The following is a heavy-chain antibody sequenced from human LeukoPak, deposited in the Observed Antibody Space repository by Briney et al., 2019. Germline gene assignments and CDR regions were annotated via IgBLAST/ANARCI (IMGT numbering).Heavy chain of an antibody. CDR3: ARGEAVAVDY. V-gene: IGHV1-8*01. Sequence: ASVTVSFTASGYTFTIYDINWVRQATGQGLEWMGWMNPNSGNTGYAQKFQGRVTMTRNTSISTAYMELSSLRSEDTAVYYCARGEAVAVDYWGQGTLVTVSS. CDR2: MNPNSGNT. CDR1: GYTFTIYD. D-gene: IGHD6-19*01. J-gene: IGHJ4*02.